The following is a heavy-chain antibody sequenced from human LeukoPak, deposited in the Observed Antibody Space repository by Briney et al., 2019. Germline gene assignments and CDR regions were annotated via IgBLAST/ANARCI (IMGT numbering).Heavy chain of an antibody. Sequence: SETLSLTCTVSGGSISSYYWSWIRQPPGKGLEWIAYTSDIGSINYNPSLRSRVTISLDTSKNQFSLKLSSVTAADTAVYYCAGHHPRNTVDFWGQGTLVTVSS. CDR2: TSDIGSI. J-gene: IGHJ4*02. V-gene: IGHV4-59*08. D-gene: IGHD2/OR15-2a*01. CDR3: AGHHPRNTVDF. CDR1: GGSISSYY.